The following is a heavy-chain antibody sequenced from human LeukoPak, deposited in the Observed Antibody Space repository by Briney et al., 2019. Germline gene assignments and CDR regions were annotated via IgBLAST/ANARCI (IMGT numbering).Heavy chain of an antibody. V-gene: IGHV4-39*01. J-gene: IGHJ3*02. CDR2: IYYSGST. CDR3: ARVRGRTYYDFWSGFPVGAFDI. CDR1: GGSISSSSYS. Sequence: SETLSLTCTVSGGSISSSSYSWGWIRQPPGKGLEWIGSIYYSGSTYYNPSLKSRVTISVDTSKNQFSLKLSSVTAADTAVYYCARVRGRTYYDFWSGFPVGAFDIWGQGTMVTVSS. D-gene: IGHD3-3*01.